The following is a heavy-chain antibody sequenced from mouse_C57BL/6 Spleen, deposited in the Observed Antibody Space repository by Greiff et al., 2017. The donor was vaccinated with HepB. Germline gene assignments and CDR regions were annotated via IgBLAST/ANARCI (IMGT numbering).Heavy chain of an antibody. J-gene: IGHJ2*01. CDR1: GYTFTDYE. V-gene: IGHV1-15*01. Sequence: QVQLQQSGAELVRPGASVTLSCKASGYTFTDYEMHWVKQTPVHGLEWIGAIYPETGGTAYNQKFKGKAILTADKSSSTAYMELRSLTSEDSAVYYCTRGGETKDYWGQGTTLTVSS. CDR3: TRGGETKDY. D-gene: IGHD2-13*01. CDR2: IYPETGGT.